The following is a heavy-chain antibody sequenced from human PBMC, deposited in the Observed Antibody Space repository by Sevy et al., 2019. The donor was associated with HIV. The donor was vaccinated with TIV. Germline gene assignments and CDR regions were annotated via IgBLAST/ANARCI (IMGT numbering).Heavy chain of an antibody. J-gene: IGHJ4*02. CDR3: AGLTSGWYFT. V-gene: IGHV4-39*01. CDR2: IYSSGNP. Sequence: SETLSLTCTVSGASISASGFYWGWIRQPPGKGLEWIGTIYSSGNPYYNPSLKSRVTISIDSPKNQFSLKVSSVTAADTALYYCAGLTSGWYFTWGQGTLVTVSS. D-gene: IGHD6-19*01. CDR1: GASISASGFY.